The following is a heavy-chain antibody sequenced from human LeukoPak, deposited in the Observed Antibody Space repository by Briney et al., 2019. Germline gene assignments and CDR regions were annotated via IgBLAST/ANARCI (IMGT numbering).Heavy chain of an antibody. Sequence: GGSLRLSCAASGXTFSSYSMNWVRQAPGKGLEWVSSISSSSSYIYYADSVKGRFTISRDNAKNSLYLQMNSLRAEDTAVYYCARRSGYSYGYYFDYWGQGTLVTVSS. CDR2: ISSSSSYI. CDR1: GXTFSSYS. V-gene: IGHV3-21*01. J-gene: IGHJ4*02. CDR3: ARRSGYSYGYYFDY. D-gene: IGHD5-18*01.